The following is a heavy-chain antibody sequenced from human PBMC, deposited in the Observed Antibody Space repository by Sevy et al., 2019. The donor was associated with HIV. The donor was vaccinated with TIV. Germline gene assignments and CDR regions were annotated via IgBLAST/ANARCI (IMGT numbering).Heavy chain of an antibody. J-gene: IGHJ4*02. CDR1: GFDFSIYS. CDR3: AREGCTKPHDY. V-gene: IGHV3-23*01. CDR2: LSFGCGKI. Sequence: GSLRLSCAASGFDFSIYSMIWVRQAPGKGLEWVSTLSFGCGKINYADSVKGRFTISRDNSKSSVYLQMNNMRVEDTAVYYCAREGCTKPHDYWGQGTLVTVSS. D-gene: IGHD2-8*01.